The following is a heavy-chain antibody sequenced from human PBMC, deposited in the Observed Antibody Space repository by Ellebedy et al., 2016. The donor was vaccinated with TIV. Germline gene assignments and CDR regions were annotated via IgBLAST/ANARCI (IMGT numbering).Heavy chain of an antibody. CDR1: GGSISSSSYY. V-gene: IGHV4-39*01. J-gene: IGHJ4*02. Sequence: SETLSLXXTVSGGSISSSSYYWGWIRQPPGKGLEWIGSIYYSGSTYYNPSLKSRVTISVDTSKNQFSLKLSSVTAADTAVYYCARLGVAGWNYWGQGTLVTVSS. CDR3: ARLGVAGWNY. D-gene: IGHD6-19*01. CDR2: IYYSGST.